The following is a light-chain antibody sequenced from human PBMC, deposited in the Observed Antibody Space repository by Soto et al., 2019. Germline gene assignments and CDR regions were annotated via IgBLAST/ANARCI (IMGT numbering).Light chain of an antibody. CDR1: ENINQN. J-gene: IGKJ5*01. CDR2: GAS. CDR3: QQYGSSPIT. V-gene: IGKV3-20*01. Sequence: ETVMTQSPATLSVSPGEGATLSCRATENINQNLAWYQQKPGQAPRLLIHGASYRATGIPDRFSGSGSGTDFTLTISRLEPEDFAVYYCQQYGSSPITFGQGTRLEI.